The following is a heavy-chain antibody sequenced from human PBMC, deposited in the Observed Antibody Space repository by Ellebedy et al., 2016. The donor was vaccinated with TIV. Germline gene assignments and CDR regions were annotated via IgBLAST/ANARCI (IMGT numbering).Heavy chain of an antibody. D-gene: IGHD5-12*01. CDR1: GYTFTGYY. J-gene: IGHJ6*02. V-gene: IGHV1-2*02. Sequence: ASVKVSCXASGYTFTGYYMHWVRQAPGQGLEWMGWINPNSGGTNYAQKFQGRVTMTRDTSISTAYMELSRLGSDDTAVYYCAREMGYSGYAERAYYYGMDVWGQGTTVTVSS. CDR3: AREMGYSGYAERAYYYGMDV. CDR2: INPNSGGT.